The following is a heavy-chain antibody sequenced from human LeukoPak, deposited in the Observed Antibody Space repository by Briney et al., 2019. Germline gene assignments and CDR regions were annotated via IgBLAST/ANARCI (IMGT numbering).Heavy chain of an antibody. CDR3: ARVQIDFWSGYAQNYYFGH. CDR1: GGSISSGGYY. CDR2: IYYSGST. J-gene: IGHJ4*02. Sequence: PSQTLSLTCTVSGGSISSGGYYWSWIRQHPGKGLEWIGYIYYSGSTNYNPSLKSRVTISVDTSKNQFSLKLSSVTAADTAVYYCARVQIDFWSGYAQNYYFGHWGQGTLVTVSS. D-gene: IGHD3-3*01. V-gene: IGHV4-61*08.